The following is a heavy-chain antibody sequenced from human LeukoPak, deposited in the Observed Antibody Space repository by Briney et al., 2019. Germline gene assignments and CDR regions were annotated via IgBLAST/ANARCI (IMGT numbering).Heavy chain of an antibody. V-gene: IGHV1-69*05. D-gene: IGHD1-20*01. CDR3: ARDLGITGTYDNHCLDY. CDR2: FIPIFGTA. J-gene: IGHJ4*02. Sequence: SVKLSCKASGGTFNSHAISWVRQAPGQGLQWMGRFIPIFGTANYAQKFQGRVSITTDASTSTAYMQLSSLRFDDTAVYYCARDLGITGTYDNHCLDYWGQGTLVTVSS. CDR1: GGTFNSHA.